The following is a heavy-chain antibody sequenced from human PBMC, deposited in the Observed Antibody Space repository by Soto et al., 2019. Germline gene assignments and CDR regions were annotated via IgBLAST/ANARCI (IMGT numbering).Heavy chain of an antibody. CDR3: AKAGANWGSIRYFDY. CDR2: ISGSGGST. Sequence: GESLKISCAASGFTFSSYAMSWVRQAPGKGLEWVSAISGSGGSTYYADSVKGRFTISRDNSKNTLYLQMNSLRAEDTAVYYCAKAGANWGSIRYFDYWGQGTLVTVSS. J-gene: IGHJ4*02. CDR1: GFTFSSYA. V-gene: IGHV3-23*01. D-gene: IGHD7-27*01.